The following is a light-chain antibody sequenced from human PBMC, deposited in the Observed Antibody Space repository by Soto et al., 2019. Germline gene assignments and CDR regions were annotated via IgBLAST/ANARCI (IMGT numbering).Light chain of an antibody. Sequence: DIVLTQSPGTLSLSPGEIATLSCRASQSVSSIYLAWYQQKPCQAPRLLIYVASNRATGIPDRFSGSGSGTDFTLTISRLEPEDFAVYYCQQYDNSPLTFGGGTKVDI. J-gene: IGKJ4*01. CDR2: VAS. V-gene: IGKV3-20*01. CDR1: QSVSSIY. CDR3: QQYDNSPLT.